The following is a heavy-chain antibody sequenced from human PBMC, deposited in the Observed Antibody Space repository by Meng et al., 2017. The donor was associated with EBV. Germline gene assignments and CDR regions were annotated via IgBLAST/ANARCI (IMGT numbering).Heavy chain of an antibody. J-gene: IGHJ4*02. V-gene: IGHV1-69*01. CDR3: ASESGRGYTPDY. CDR1: GGPFRNYA. Sequence: VQVGRSVAGGKKPGSSVKVSCKTSGGPFRNYAISWVRQAPGQGLEWLGGFLPTLGAPNYAQKFHGRVSITADESTSTHYMDLSSLRSEDTAVYYCASESGRGYTPDYWGQGTLVTVSS. CDR2: FLPTLGAP. D-gene: IGHD3-10*01.